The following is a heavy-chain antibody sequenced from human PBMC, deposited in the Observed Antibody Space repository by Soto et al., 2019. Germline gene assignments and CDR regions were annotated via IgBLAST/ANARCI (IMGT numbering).Heavy chain of an antibody. CDR2: INPDVSEK. CDR1: GFTFSSFW. Sequence: PGGSLRLSCAASGFTFSSFWMDWVRQAPGKGLEWVANINPDVSEKHYVDSVRGRFTISRDNARNSLYLQMSSLTADDSALYYCSRSLESWGRGTRVTVSS. CDR3: SRSLES. J-gene: IGHJ5*01. V-gene: IGHV3-7*01.